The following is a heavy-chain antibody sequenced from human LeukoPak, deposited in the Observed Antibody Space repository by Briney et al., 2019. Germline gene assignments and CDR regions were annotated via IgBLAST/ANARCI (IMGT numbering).Heavy chain of an antibody. CDR2: INHSGST. CDR3: ARGQKYYYDSSGYGPNDY. D-gene: IGHD3-22*01. CDR1: GVSFSGYY. V-gene: IGHV4-34*01. J-gene: IGHJ4*02. Sequence: ASETLSLTCAVYGVSFSGYYWSWIRQPPGKGLEWIGEINHSGSTKYNPSLKSRVTISIDTSKNQFSLKVSSVTAADTAVYYCARGQKYYYDSSGYGPNDYWGQGTLVTVSS.